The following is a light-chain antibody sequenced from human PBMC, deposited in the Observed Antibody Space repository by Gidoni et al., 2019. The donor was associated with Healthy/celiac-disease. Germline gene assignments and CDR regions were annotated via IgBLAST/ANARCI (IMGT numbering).Light chain of an antibody. Sequence: SSELTQEHAVSVALGQTVRITCQGDSLRSYYASWYQQKPGQAPVLVIYGKNNRPSGIPDLFSGSSSLNTSSLTITGAQAEDEADYYCNSRDSSGNHYVFGTGTKVTVL. CDR1: SLRSYY. V-gene: IGLV3-19*01. CDR2: GKN. J-gene: IGLJ1*01. CDR3: NSRDSSGNHYV.